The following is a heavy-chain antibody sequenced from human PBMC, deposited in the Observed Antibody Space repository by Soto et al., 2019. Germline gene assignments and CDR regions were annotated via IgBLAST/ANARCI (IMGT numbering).Heavy chain of an antibody. CDR3: AKDRGRSVLASDEYAFDI. V-gene: IGHV3-23*01. Sequence: EVQLLESGGGLVQPGGSLRLSCAASGFTFSSYAMSWVRQAPGKGLEWVSTISGSGGSTFYADSVKGRFTISRDNSKNPLYRQMHSLRAEDTAVYYCAKDRGRSVLASDEYAFDIWGQGTMVTVSS. D-gene: IGHD3-10*01. CDR1: GFTFSSYA. CDR2: ISGSGGST. J-gene: IGHJ3*02.